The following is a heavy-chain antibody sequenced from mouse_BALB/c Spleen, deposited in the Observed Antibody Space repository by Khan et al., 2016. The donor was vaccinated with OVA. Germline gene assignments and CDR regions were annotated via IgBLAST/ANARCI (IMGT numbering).Heavy chain of an antibody. CDR1: GYPFTSYW. J-gene: IGHJ3*01. CDR2: IDPSDTYT. Sequence: QVQLQQPGAELVKPGTSVKLSCKASGYPFTSYWMHWVKQRPGQGLEWIGEIDPSDTYTNYNQKFKGKATLTVDKSSSTTYMQLSSLTSEDSAVYYCTRSFFCGSSTWFAYWGQGTLVTVST. D-gene: IGHD1-1*01. V-gene: IGHV1-69*02. CDR3: TRSFFCGSSTWFAY.